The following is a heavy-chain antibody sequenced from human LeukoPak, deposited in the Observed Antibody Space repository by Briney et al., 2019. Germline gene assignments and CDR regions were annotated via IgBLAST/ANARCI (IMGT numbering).Heavy chain of an antibody. CDR3: ANARVMITSFAY. CDR1: GFSFTSFA. J-gene: IGHJ4*02. CDR2: ISTGGGST. V-gene: IGHV3-23*01. D-gene: IGHD1-20*01. Sequence: GGSLRLSSAPSGFSFTSFAMSWVRQAPGEGMEWVSAISTGGGSTYYADSVKGRFTISRDNSKNTLSLQLTSLRAEDTAVYYCANARVMITSFAYWGQGTLVTVSS.